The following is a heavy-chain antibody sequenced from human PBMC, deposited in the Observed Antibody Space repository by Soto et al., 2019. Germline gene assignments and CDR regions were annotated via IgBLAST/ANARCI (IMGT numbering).Heavy chain of an antibody. J-gene: IGHJ6*02. Sequence: AASVKVSCKASGGTFSSYAISWVRQAPGQGLEWMGGIIPIFGTANYAQKFQGRVTITADESTSTAYMELSSLRSEDTAVYYCARDQLEPTYYYYGMDVWGQGTTVTVSS. D-gene: IGHD1-1*01. CDR2: IIPIFGTA. V-gene: IGHV1-69*13. CDR3: ARDQLEPTYYYYGMDV. CDR1: GGTFSSYA.